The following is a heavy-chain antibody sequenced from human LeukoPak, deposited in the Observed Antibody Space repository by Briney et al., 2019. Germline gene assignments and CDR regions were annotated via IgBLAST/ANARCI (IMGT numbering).Heavy chain of an antibody. CDR2: IIPMLNVA. Sequence: GASVTVSCKPSGGSFSSFAISWVRQAPGQGLEWMGRIIPMLNVADYAQKFSGRVTISADKSTTTAYMVLSSLRSEDTALYYCTRGPSNPYFDYWGQGTLVTVSS. J-gene: IGHJ4*02. D-gene: IGHD1-14*01. CDR3: TRGPSNPYFDY. V-gene: IGHV1-69*04. CDR1: GGSFSSFA.